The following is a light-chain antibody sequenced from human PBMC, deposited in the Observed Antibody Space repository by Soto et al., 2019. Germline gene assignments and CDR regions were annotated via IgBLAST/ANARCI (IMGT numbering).Light chain of an antibody. CDR3: SSYSSGSTLGV. V-gene: IGLV2-14*01. J-gene: IGLJ3*02. CDR2: EVN. CDR1: SSDIGGYKY. Sequence: QSALTQPASVSGSPGQSITISCTGTSSDIGGYKYVSWYQHHPGKVPQLIIYEVNHRPSGVSNRFSGSKSGNTASLTISGLQAEDEAVYYCSSYSSGSTLGVFGGGTKLTVL.